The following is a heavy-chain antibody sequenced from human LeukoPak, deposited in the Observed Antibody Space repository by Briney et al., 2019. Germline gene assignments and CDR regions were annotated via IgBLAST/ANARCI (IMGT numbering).Heavy chain of an antibody. V-gene: IGHV4-4*02. J-gene: IGHJ1*01. CDR2: IYHSGST. Sequence: ASGTLSLTCAVSGGSISSSNWWSWVRQPPGKGLEWIGEIYHSGSTNYNPSLKSRVTISVDKSKNQFSLKLSSVTAADTAVYYCARDEYGDAEYFQHWGQGTLVTVSS. CDR1: GGSISSSNW. D-gene: IGHD4-17*01. CDR3: ARDEYGDAEYFQH.